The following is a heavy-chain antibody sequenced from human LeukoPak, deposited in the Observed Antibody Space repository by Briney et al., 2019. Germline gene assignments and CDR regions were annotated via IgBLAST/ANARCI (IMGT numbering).Heavy chain of an antibody. CDR1: RFTFDDYA. Sequence: GGSLRLSCAASRFTFDDYAMHWVRQAPGKGLKWVSGISWNSGSIGYADSVKGRFTISRDNAKNSLYLQMNSLRAEDTALYYCAKATYDNSGYSDYWGKGTLVTVSS. CDR2: ISWNSGSI. D-gene: IGHD3-22*01. CDR3: AKATYDNSGYSDY. V-gene: IGHV3-9*01. J-gene: IGHJ4*02.